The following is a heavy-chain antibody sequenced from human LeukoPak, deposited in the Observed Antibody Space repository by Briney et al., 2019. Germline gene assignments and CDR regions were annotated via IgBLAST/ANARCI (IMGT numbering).Heavy chain of an antibody. CDR2: IYYSGST. D-gene: IGHD3-22*01. CDR3: ARDSMYYYDSSGYEQRGEDFDY. V-gene: IGHV4-59*01. CDR1: GGSISSYY. J-gene: IGHJ4*02. Sequence: SETLSLTCTVSGGSISSYYWSWIRQPPGKGLEWIGYIYYSGSTNYNPSLKSRVTISVDTSKNQFSLKLSSVTAADTAVYYCARDSMYYYDSSGYEQRGEDFDYWGQGTLVTVSS.